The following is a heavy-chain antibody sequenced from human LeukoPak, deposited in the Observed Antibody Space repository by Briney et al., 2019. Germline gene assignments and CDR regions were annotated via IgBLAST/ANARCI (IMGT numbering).Heavy chain of an antibody. CDR1: GFTFSDYY. V-gene: IGHV3-11*05. D-gene: IGHD1-26*01. Sequence: GGSLRLSCATSGFTFSDYYMSWIRQAPGKGLEWVSYISGSSSYTNYADSVKGRFTISRDNAKNSLYLQMNSLRAEDTAVYYCARDGRSYFDYWGQGTLVTASS. CDR2: ISGSSSYT. CDR3: ARDGRSYFDY. J-gene: IGHJ4*02.